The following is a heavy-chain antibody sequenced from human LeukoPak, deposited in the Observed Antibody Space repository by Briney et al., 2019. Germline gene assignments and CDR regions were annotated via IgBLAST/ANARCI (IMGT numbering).Heavy chain of an antibody. CDR2: ISDSGAST. CDR3: AKVLVEGHCISTSCYCFDY. Sequence: PGGSLRLSCVASGFTFSNSAMTWVRQAPGKGLEWVSAISDSGASTYYADSVKGRFTISRDNSKNTLYLHMNSLGPEDTAMYHCAKVLVEGHCISTSCYCFDYWGQGTLGIVSS. CDR1: GFTFSNSA. J-gene: IGHJ4*02. D-gene: IGHD2-2*01. V-gene: IGHV3-23*01.